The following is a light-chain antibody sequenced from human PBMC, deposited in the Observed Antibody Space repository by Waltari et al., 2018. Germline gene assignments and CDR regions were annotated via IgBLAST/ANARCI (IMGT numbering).Light chain of an antibody. V-gene: IGKV3D-20*01. CDR2: DAS. J-gene: IGKJ2*01. CDR1: QSVSSSY. CDR3: QQYGSSPYT. Sequence: EIVLTQSPATLSLSAGERATLSCRASQSVSSSYLAWYQQKPGLAPRLLIYDASSRATGIPDRFSGSGSGTDFTLTISRLEPEDFAVYYCQQYGSSPYTFGQGTKLEIK.